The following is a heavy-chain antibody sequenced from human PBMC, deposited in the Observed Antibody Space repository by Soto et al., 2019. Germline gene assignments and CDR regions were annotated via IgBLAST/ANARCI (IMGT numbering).Heavy chain of an antibody. Sequence: QVQLQQWGAGLLKPSETLSLTCAVYGGSFSGYYWSWIRQPPGKGLEWIGEINHSGSTNYNPSLKRRVTISVDTSKNQFSLKLSSVTAADTAVYYCARGIDVDTAMDHFDYWGQGTLVTVSS. J-gene: IGHJ4*02. CDR3: ARGIDVDTAMDHFDY. D-gene: IGHD5-18*01. CDR1: GGSFSGYY. V-gene: IGHV4-34*01. CDR2: INHSGST.